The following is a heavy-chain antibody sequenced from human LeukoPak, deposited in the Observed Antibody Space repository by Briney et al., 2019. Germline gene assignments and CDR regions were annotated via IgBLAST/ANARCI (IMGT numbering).Heavy chain of an antibody. CDR1: GGSISSYY. CDR2: IYYSGST. V-gene: IGHV4-59*01. J-gene: IGHJ4*02. D-gene: IGHD3-10*01. CDR3: ARLRGRGYYFDY. Sequence: PSETLSLACTVSGGSISSYYWSWIRQPPGKGLEWIGYIYYSGSTNYNPSLKSRATISVDTSKNQFSLKLSSVTAADTAVYYCARLRGRGYYFDYWGQGTLVTVSS.